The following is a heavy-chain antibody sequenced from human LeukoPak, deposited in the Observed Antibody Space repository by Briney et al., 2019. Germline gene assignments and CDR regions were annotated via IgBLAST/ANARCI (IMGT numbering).Heavy chain of an antibody. J-gene: IGHJ4*02. D-gene: IGHD3-22*01. V-gene: IGHV4-59*01. Sequence: SETLSLTCTVSGGSISSYYWSWIRQPPGKGLEWIGHIYYSGSTNYNPSLKSRVTISVDTSKNQFSLKLSSVTAADTAVYYCARADVTYYYDSSGYYAGLYFDYWGQGTLVTVSS. CDR1: GGSISSYY. CDR3: ARADVTYYYDSSGYYAGLYFDY. CDR2: IYYSGST.